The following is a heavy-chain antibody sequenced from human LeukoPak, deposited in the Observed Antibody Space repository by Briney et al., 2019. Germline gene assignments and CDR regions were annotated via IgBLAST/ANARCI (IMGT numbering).Heavy chain of an antibody. V-gene: IGHV1-46*01. CDR1: GYTFTSYY. Sequence: ASVKVSCKASGYTFTSYYMHWVRQAPGQGLEWMGIINPSGGSTSYAQKFQGRVTMTRDTSTSTAYMELRSLRSDDTAVYYCARFDSLAAASFFDYWGQGTLVTVSS. D-gene: IGHD6-13*01. CDR3: ARFDSLAAASFFDY. CDR2: INPSGGST. J-gene: IGHJ4*02.